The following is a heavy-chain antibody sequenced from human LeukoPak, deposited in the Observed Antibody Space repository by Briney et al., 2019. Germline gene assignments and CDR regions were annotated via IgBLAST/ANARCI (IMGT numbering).Heavy chain of an antibody. V-gene: IGHV3-23*01. D-gene: IGHD6-19*01. Sequence: GGSLRLSCAASGFTFSSYAMNWVRQAPGKGLEWVSAISGSGGGTYYADSVKGRFTISRDNSKNTLYLQMNSLRAEDTAVYYCAESSGWFNKDHDYWGQGTLVTVSS. CDR1: GFTFSSYA. CDR2: ISGSGGGT. CDR3: AESSGWFNKDHDY. J-gene: IGHJ4*02.